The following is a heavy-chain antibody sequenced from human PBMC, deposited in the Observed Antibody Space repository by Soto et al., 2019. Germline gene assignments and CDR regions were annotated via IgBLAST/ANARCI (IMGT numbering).Heavy chain of an antibody. D-gene: IGHD6-13*01. CDR2: TYYGSKWYN. Sequence: LSQTLSLTCAISGDSVSSNSAAWNWIRQSPSRGLEWLGRTYYGSKWYNDYAVSVKSRITINPDTSKNQFSLQLNSVTPEDTAVYYCARTDSSWPSVDYWGQGXLVTVYS. CDR1: GDSVSSNSAA. CDR3: ARTDSSWPSVDY. V-gene: IGHV6-1*01. J-gene: IGHJ4*02.